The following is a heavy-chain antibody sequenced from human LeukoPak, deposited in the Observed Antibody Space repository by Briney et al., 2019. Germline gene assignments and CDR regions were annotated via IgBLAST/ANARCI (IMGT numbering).Heavy chain of an antibody. CDR2: IYYSGST. CDR3: ARVAVVAAAGTLHYGMDV. J-gene: IGHJ6*02. V-gene: IGHV4-31*03. D-gene: IGHD6-13*01. Sequence: SETLSLTCTVSGGSISSGGYYWSWIRQHPGTGPEWIGYIYYSGSTYYNPSLKSRVTISVDTSKNQFSLKLSSVTAADTAVYYCARVAVVAAAGTLHYGMDVWGQGTTVTVSS. CDR1: GGSISSGGYY.